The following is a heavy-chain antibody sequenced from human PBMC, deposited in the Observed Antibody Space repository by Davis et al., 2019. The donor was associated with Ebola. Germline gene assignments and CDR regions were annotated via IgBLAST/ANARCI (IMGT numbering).Heavy chain of an antibody. CDR2: IYYSGST. V-gene: IGHV4-59*01. J-gene: IGHJ5*02. CDR1: GGSISSYY. CDR3: ARDVLRFSFDP. D-gene: IGHD3-3*01. Sequence: MPSETLSLTCTVSGGSISSYYWSWIRQPPGKGLEWIGYIYYSGSTNYNPSLKSRVTISVDTSKNQFSLKLSSVTAADTAVYYCARDVLRFSFDPWGQGTLVTVSS.